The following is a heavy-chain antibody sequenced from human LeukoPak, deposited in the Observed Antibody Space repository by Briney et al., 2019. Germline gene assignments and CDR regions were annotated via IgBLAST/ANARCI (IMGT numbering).Heavy chain of an antibody. J-gene: IGHJ4*02. D-gene: IGHD3-10*01. CDR1: GFTFSSYG. V-gene: IGHV3-30*18. CDR2: ISYDGSNK. CDR3: AKGGPHYGSGSYYAFDY. Sequence: GGSLRLSCAASGFTFSSYGMHWVRQAPGKGLEWVAVISYDGSNKYYADSVKGRFTISRDNSKNTLYLQMNSLRAEDTAVYYCAKGGPHYGSGSYYAFDYWGQGTLVTVSS.